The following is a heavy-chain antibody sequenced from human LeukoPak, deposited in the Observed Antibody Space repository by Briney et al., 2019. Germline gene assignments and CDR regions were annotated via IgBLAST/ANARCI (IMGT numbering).Heavy chain of an antibody. CDR1: GGSISSGSYY. Sequence: SETLSLTCTVSGGSISSGSYYWSWIRQPAGKGLEWIGRIYTSGSTNYNPSLKSRVTISVDTSKNQFSLKLSSVTAADTAVYYCARTIIAARSCYYYYMDVWGKGTTVTVSS. J-gene: IGHJ6*03. CDR3: ARTIIAARSCYYYYMDV. CDR2: IYTSGST. V-gene: IGHV4-61*02. D-gene: IGHD6-6*01.